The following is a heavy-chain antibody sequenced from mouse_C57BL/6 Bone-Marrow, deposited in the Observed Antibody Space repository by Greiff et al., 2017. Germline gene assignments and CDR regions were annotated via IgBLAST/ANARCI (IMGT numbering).Heavy chain of an antibody. CDR1: GFTFSSYA. J-gene: IGHJ2*01. D-gene: IGHD1-1*01. CDR3: ARIYYYGSSYVLHYYFDY. Sequence: VKLVESGGGLVKPGGSLKLSCAASGFTFSSYAMSWVRQTPEKRLEWVATISDGGSYTYYPGNVKGRFTISRDNAKNNLYLQMSHLKSEDTAMYYWARIYYYGSSYVLHYYFDYWGQGTTLTVSS. CDR2: ISDGGSYT. V-gene: IGHV5-4*03.